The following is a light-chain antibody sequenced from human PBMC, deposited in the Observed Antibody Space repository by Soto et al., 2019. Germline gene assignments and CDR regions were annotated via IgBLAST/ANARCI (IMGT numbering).Light chain of an antibody. CDR3: RQYYSFPLT. CDR1: QDISNY. CDR2: AAS. V-gene: IGKV1-16*01. J-gene: IGKJ3*01. Sequence: DVQMIQSPSSLSASVGDRVSITCRASQDISNYLAWFQQKPGKTPKSLIFAASSLQSGVPRRFSGSVSETECTLTITGLLPEDFATYYCRQYYSFPLTFGPGTRVD.